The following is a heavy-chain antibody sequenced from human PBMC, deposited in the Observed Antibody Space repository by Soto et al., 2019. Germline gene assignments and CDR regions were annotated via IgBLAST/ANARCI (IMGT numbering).Heavy chain of an antibody. CDR2: INSDGSST. Sequence: GGSLRLSCAASGFTFSSYWMHWVRQAPGKGLVWVSRINSDGSSTSYADSVKGRFTISRDNAKNTLYLQMNSLRAEDTAAYYCAISLTVTTTPGAFDIWGQGTMVTVSS. J-gene: IGHJ3*02. D-gene: IGHD4-4*01. CDR1: GFTFSSYW. CDR3: AISLTVTTTPGAFDI. V-gene: IGHV3-74*01.